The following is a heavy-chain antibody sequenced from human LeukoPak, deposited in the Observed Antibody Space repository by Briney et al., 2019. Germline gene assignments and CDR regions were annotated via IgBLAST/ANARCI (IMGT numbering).Heavy chain of an antibody. Sequence: PSETLSLTCTVSGGYSSSYYWSWIQQPPGKGLEWIGYIHYSGSTKYNPSLESRVTILVDTSKNQFSLRLSSVTAADTAVYYCARSGGDRVEMPTIIDYWGQGILVTVSS. V-gene: IGHV4-59*01. CDR2: IHYSGST. D-gene: IGHD5-24*01. CDR1: GGYSSSYY. CDR3: ARSGGDRVEMPTIIDY. J-gene: IGHJ4*02.